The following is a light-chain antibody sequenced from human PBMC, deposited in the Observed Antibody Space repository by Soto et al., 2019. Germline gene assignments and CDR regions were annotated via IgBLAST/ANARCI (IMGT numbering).Light chain of an antibody. CDR2: RNN. J-gene: IGLJ2*01. CDR1: SSNIRSNY. CDR3: AAWDDSLSDVV. V-gene: IGLV1-47*01. Sequence: QSVLTQPPSASGTPGQRVTISCSGSSSNIRSNYVYWYQQLPGTAPKLLIYRNNQRPSGVPDRFSGSKSGTSASLAISGLRSEDEADYYCAAWDDSLSDVVFGGGTKVTVL.